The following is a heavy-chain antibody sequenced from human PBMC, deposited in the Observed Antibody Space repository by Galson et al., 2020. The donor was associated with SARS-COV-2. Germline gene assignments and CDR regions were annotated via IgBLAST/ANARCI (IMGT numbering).Heavy chain of an antibody. CDR1: GYSFTNYW. J-gene: IGHJ4*02. V-gene: IGHV5-51*01. D-gene: IGHD6-19*01. Sequence: GESLKISCKGSGYSFTNYWIGWVRQMPGKGPEWMGIIYPDDSYTKYSPSFRGQVTFSGDKSLSIAYLQWSSLKASDTAMYYCARHGASSGWYEGIDFWGQGTLVTVSS. CDR3: ARHGASSGWYEGIDF. CDR2: IYPDDSYT.